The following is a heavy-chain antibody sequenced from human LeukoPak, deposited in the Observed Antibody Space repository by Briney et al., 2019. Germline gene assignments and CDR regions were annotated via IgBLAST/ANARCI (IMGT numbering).Heavy chain of an antibody. CDR2: IIPIFGTA. V-gene: IGHV1-69*13. CDR3: ATIEGYSSGWYDY. Sequence: ASVKVSCKASGGTFSSYAISWVRQAPGQGLEWMGGIIPIFGTANYAQKFQGRVTITEDESTSTAYVELSSLRSEDTAVYYCATIEGYSSGWYDYWGQGTLVTVSS. D-gene: IGHD6-19*01. CDR1: GGTFSSYA. J-gene: IGHJ4*02.